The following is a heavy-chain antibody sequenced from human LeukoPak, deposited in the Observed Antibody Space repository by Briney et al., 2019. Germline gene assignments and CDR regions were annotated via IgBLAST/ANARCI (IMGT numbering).Heavy chain of an antibody. CDR2: MYNSGST. CDR3: ARGAQQLPYYFDY. V-gene: IGHV4-59*01. CDR1: GGAIRSYY. J-gene: IGHJ4*01. Sequence: SETLSLTCTASGGAIRSYYWSWIRQPPGKGLEWIGYMYNSGSTNYNPSLKSRVTISVDTSKNQFSLKLSSVTAADTAVYYCARGAQQLPYYFDYWGQGILVTVSS. D-gene: IGHD4-11*01.